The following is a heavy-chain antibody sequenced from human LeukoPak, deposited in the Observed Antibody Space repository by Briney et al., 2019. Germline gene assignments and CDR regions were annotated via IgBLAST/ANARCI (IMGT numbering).Heavy chain of an antibody. V-gene: IGHV3-21*01. Sequence: GGSLRLSCAASGFSFDDHAMHWVRQAPGKGLEWVSIISRASESIFYADSVKGRFTISRDNAKNSLYLQMNSLRAKDTALYYCARDYYDSSGSSWFDPWGQGTLVTVSS. CDR3: ARDYYDSSGSSWFDP. J-gene: IGHJ5*02. CDR1: GFSFDDHA. D-gene: IGHD3-22*01. CDR2: ISRASESI.